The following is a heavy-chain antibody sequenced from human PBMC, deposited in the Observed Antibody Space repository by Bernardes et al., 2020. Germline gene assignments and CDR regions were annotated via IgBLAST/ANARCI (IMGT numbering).Heavy chain of an antibody. Sequence: SETLSLTCAVSGGSISSSNWWSWVRQPPGKGLEWIGEIYHSGSTNYNPSLKSRVTISVDKSKNQFSLKLSSVTAADTAMYYCARRDYFDGDGYEYWGQGTLVTVSS. CDR3: ARRDYFDGDGYEY. CDR1: GGSISSSNW. J-gene: IGHJ4*02. CDR2: IYHSGST. D-gene: IGHD3-22*01. V-gene: IGHV4-4*02.